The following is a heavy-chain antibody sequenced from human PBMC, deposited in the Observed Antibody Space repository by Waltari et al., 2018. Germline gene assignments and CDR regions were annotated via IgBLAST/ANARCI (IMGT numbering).Heavy chain of an antibody. CDR1: GGSISSGGYY. CDR3: ARVGGIAAAGQNWFDP. Sequence: QVQLQESGPGLVKPSQTLSLTCTVSGGSISSGGYYWSWIRQHPGKGLEWIGYSYYSGSSYYNPSLKSRVTVSVDTSKNQFSLKRSSVTAADTAVYYCARVGGIAAAGQNWFDPWGQGTLVTVSS. V-gene: IGHV4-31*03. J-gene: IGHJ5*02. D-gene: IGHD6-13*01. CDR2: SYYSGSS.